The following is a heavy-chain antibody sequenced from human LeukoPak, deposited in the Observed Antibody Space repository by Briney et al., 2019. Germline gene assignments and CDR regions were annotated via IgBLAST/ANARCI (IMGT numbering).Heavy chain of an antibody. Sequence: KPSETLSLTCTVSGGSISSYYRSWIRQPAGKGLEWIGRIYTSGSTNYNPSLKSRVTMSVDTSKNQFSLKLSSVTAADTAVYYCAREGVGSSGWYRWFDPWGQGTLVTVSS. D-gene: IGHD6-19*01. CDR2: IYTSGST. V-gene: IGHV4-4*07. J-gene: IGHJ5*02. CDR3: AREGVGSSGWYRWFDP. CDR1: GGSISSYY.